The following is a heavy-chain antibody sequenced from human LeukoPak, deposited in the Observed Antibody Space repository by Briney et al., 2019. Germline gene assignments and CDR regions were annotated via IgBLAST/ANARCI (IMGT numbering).Heavy chain of an antibody. D-gene: IGHD6-19*01. CDR1: GGSISSGSYY. V-gene: IGHV4-61*02. CDR2: LYTSGET. J-gene: IGHJ6*03. CDR3: ARGGIAVPGYYYFYYMDV. Sequence: SQTLSLTCTVPGGSISSGSYYWSWIRQPAGKGLEWIGRLYTSGETNYNPSLKSRIAMSFDTSRNQFSLRLTSVTAADTAVYFCARGGIAVPGYYYFYYMDVWGKGTTVTVSS.